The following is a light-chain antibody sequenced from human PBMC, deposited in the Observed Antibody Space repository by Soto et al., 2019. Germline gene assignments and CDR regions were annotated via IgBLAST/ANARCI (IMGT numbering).Light chain of an antibody. CDR2: AAS. CDR1: QGISSY. Sequence: DIQMTQSPSSLSASVGDRVTITCRASQGISSYLAWYQQKPGKAPKLLIYAASTLQSGVPSRFSGSGSGPDFTLTISSLQPEDSATYFCQQLNSYPQTFGQGTRLE. CDR3: QQLNSYPQT. J-gene: IGKJ5*01. V-gene: IGKV1-9*01.